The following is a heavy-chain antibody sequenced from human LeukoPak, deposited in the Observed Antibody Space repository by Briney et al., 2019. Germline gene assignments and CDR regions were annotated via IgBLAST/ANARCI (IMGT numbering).Heavy chain of an antibody. V-gene: IGHV1-69*10. CDR3: ARGPAVAATYYYDSSGYYYGDGSFDY. Sequence: SSVKVSCKASGGTFISYTISWVRQAPGQGLEWMGWIIPILGIANYAQKFQGRVTINADKSTSTAYMELGSLRSEDTAVYYCARGPAVAATYYYDSSGYYYGDGSFDYWGQGTPVTVSS. CDR2: IIPILGIA. CDR1: GGTFISYT. D-gene: IGHD3-22*01. J-gene: IGHJ4*02.